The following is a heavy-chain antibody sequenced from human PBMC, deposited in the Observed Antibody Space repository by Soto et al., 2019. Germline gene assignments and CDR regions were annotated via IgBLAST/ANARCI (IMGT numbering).Heavy chain of an antibody. CDR2: IKSKTDGGTT. Sequence: EVQLVESGGGLVKPGGSLRLSCAASGFTFTNAWMSWVRQPPGKGLEWVGRIKSKTDGGTTDYAAPVKGRFTISRDDSTNTLYLQMNSLKTEDTAVYYCTTARGTYGAEYFQHWGQGTLVTVSS. J-gene: IGHJ1*01. CDR1: GFTFTNAW. D-gene: IGHD4-17*01. CDR3: TTARGTYGAEYFQH. V-gene: IGHV3-15*01.